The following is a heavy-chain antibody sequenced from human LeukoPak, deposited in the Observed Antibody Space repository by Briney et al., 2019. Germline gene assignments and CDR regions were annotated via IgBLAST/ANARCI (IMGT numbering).Heavy chain of an antibody. J-gene: IGHJ3*02. CDR1: GFTFSSYS. V-gene: IGHV3-23*01. Sequence: GGSLRLSCAASGFTFSSYSMNWVRQAPGKGLEWVSAISGSGGSTYYADSVKGRFTISRDNSKNTLYLQMNSLRAEDMAVYYCARRSAAKDAFDIWGQGTMVTVSS. CDR3: ARRSAAKDAFDI. CDR2: ISGSGGST. D-gene: IGHD6-25*01.